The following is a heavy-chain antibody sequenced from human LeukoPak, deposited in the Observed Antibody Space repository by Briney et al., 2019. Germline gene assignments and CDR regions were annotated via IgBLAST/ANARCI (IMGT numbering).Heavy chain of an antibody. CDR2: IKQDGSEK. CDR3: ARDLGNSGRFDY. V-gene: IGHV3-7*03. CDR1: GFTFSSYW. J-gene: IGHJ4*02. D-gene: IGHD4-23*01. Sequence: GSLRLSCAASGFTFSSYWMSWVRQAPGKGLEWVANIKQDGSEKYYVDSVKGRFTISRDNSKNTLYLQMNSLRAEDTAVYYCARDLGNSGRFDYWGQGTLVTVSS.